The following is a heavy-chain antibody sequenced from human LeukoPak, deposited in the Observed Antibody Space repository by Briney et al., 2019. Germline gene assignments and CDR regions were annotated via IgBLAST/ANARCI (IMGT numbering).Heavy chain of an antibody. Sequence: PGGSLRLSCAASGFTFSSYAMSWVRQAPGKGLEWVSAISASGYSTYYADSVKGRFTISRDNSKKTLYPQMNSLRAEDTAIFYCAKDVYNWNFYFDYWGQGTLVTVSS. J-gene: IGHJ4*02. CDR2: ISASGYST. CDR3: AKDVYNWNFYFDY. CDR1: GFTFSSYA. V-gene: IGHV3-23*01. D-gene: IGHD1-7*01.